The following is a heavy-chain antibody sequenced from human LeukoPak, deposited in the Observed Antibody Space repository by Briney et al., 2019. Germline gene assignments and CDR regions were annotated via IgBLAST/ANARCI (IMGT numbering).Heavy chain of an antibody. V-gene: IGHV3-9*01. CDR1: GFTFDDYA. Sequence: GRSLRLSRAASGFTFDDYAMHWVRQAPGKGLEWVSGISWNSGSIGYADSVKGRFTISRDNAKNSLYLQMNSLRAEDTALYYCAKQPWNWNNKAGFDPWGQGTLVTVSS. CDR2: ISWNSGSI. D-gene: IGHD1/OR15-1a*01. J-gene: IGHJ5*02. CDR3: AKQPWNWNNKAGFDP.